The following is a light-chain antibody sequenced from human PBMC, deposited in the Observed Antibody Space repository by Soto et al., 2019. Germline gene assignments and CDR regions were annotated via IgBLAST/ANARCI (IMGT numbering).Light chain of an antibody. J-gene: IGKJ1*01. V-gene: IGKV3-20*01. CDR1: QSVSGSY. CDR2: DAS. CDR3: QQYGSSPKT. Sequence: ETVLTQSPGTLSLSPGERATVSSSASQSVSGSYLAWHQQKPGQAPRLLIYDASTRATGTPDRFRGSGSGTDFTLTISSLEPEDFAVYYCQQYGSSPKTFGQGTKVDIK.